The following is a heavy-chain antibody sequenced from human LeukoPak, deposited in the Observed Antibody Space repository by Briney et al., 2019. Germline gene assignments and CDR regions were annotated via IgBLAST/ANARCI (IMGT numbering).Heavy chain of an antibody. Sequence: GGSLRLPCAASGFTFSNYAMSWVRQAPGKGLAWVSTISGSGSSIYYADSVKGRFTISRDNARNSLYLQMNSLRAEDTAVYYCARPPTAHLGDLLWIDYWGQGTLVTVSS. J-gene: IGHJ4*02. CDR2: ISGSGSSI. CDR3: ARPPTAHLGDLLWIDY. CDR1: GFTFSNYA. V-gene: IGHV3-23*01. D-gene: IGHD3-10*01.